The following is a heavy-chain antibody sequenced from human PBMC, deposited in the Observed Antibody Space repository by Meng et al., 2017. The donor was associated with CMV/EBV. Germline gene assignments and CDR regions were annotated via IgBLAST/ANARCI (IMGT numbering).Heavy chain of an antibody. Sequence: SVKVSCKASGGTFSSYAISWVRQAPGQGLEWMGGIIPIFGTANYAQKFQGRVTITTDESTSTAYMERSSLRSEDTAVYYCARDRGPSTVRTRHYYYYGMDVWGQGTTVTVSS. CDR3: ARDRGPSTVRTRHYYYYGMDV. CDR2: IIPIFGTA. J-gene: IGHJ6*02. V-gene: IGHV1-69*05. CDR1: GGTFSSYA. D-gene: IGHD4-11*01.